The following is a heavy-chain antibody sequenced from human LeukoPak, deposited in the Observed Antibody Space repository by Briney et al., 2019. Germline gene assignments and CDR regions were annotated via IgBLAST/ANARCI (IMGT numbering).Heavy chain of an antibody. Sequence: PGGSLRLSCAASGFTFSNYNMNWVRQAPGKGLEWVSYISSTSSTVYYAASVKGRFTVSRDNAENSLYLQMNSLRDEDTAMFYCARVGDGYSVNYFDYWGQGTLVTVSS. D-gene: IGHD5-24*01. CDR3: ARVGDGYSVNYFDY. CDR1: GFTFSNYN. CDR2: ISSTSSTV. V-gene: IGHV3-48*02. J-gene: IGHJ4*02.